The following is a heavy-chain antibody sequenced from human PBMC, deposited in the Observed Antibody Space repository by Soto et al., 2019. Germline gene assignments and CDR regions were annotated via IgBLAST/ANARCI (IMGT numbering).Heavy chain of an antibody. CDR3: ANILVGQWLVPGGY. J-gene: IGHJ4*02. D-gene: IGHD6-19*01. CDR2: SDFSGRLT. CDR1: GFTSS. Sequence: EVQILASGGALIQPGGSMRLSCAESGFTSSMTWVCQAQGKGLEWVSASDFSGRLTYYADSVKGRFTIFRDTSVNTLFLQMNSLRTEDSAVYYWANILVGQWLVPGGYWGPGTLVTVSS. V-gene: IGHV3-23*01.